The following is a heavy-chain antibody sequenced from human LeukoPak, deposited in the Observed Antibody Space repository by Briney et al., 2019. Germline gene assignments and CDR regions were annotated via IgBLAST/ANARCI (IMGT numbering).Heavy chain of an antibody. CDR3: ARVGFTMIGGDAFDI. D-gene: IGHD3-22*01. CDR2: INHSGST. CDR1: GFTFSFYG. V-gene: IGHV4-34*01. Sequence: GTLRLSCAASGFTFSFYGMNWVRQAPGKGLEWIGEINHSGSTNYNPSLKSRVTISVDTSKNQFSLNLSSVTAADTAVYYCARVGFTMIGGDAFDIWGQGTMVTVSS. J-gene: IGHJ3*02.